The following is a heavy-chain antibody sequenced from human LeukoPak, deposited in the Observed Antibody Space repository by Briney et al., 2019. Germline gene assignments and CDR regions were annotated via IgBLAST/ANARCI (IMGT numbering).Heavy chain of an antibody. V-gene: IGHV3-21*04. D-gene: IGHD6-13*01. CDR1: GFTFSSYS. CDR2: ISSSSSYI. J-gene: IGHJ1*01. CDR3: AKDGVTAAGIAEYFQH. Sequence: SGGSLRLSCAASGFTFSSYSMNWARQAPGKGLEWVSSISSSSSYIYYADSVKGRFTISRDNSKNTLYLQMNSLRAEDTAVYYCAKDGVTAAGIAEYFQHWGQGTLVSVSS.